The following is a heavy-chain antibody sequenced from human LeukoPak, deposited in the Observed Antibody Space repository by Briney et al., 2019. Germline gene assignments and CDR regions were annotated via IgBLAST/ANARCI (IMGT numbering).Heavy chain of an antibody. J-gene: IGHJ3*02. CDR1: GYSFTSYW. CDR3: ARIAYCGGDCYSDAFDI. D-gene: IGHD2-21*02. V-gene: IGHV5-51*07. Sequence: GESLKISCKGSGYSFTSYWIGWVHQMPGKGLEWMGIIYPGDSDTRYSPSFQGQVTISADKSISTAYLQWSSLKASDTAMYYCARIAYCGGDCYSDAFDIWGQGTMVTVSS. CDR2: IYPGDSDT.